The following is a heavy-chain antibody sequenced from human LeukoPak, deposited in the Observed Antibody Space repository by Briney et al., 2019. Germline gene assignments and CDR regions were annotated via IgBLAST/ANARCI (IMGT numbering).Heavy chain of an antibody. Sequence: SETLSLTCTVSGGSISSYYYSWTRQPAGKGLEWIGRVSSSLGTNYNPSLKSRVTMSVDTTGNQLSLKLTSVTAADTAVYYCARARTGTYYFFEYWGQGALVTVSS. D-gene: IGHD2-8*02. V-gene: IGHV4-4*07. CDR1: GGSISSYY. J-gene: IGHJ4*02. CDR2: VSSSLGT. CDR3: ARARTGTYYFFEY.